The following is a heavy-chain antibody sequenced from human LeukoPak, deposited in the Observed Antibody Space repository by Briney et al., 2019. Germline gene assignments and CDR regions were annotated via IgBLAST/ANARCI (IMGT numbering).Heavy chain of an antibody. V-gene: IGHV1-2*02. CDR2: INPNSGGT. CDR1: GYTFTGYY. Sequence: ASVKVSCKASGYTFTGYYMHWVRQAPGQGLEWMGWINPNSGGTNYAQKFQGRVTMTRDTSISTAYMELSRLRSDDTAVYYCARDPAKYCSSTSCYGHYWGQGTLVTVSS. CDR3: ARDPAKYCSSTSCYGHY. D-gene: IGHD2-2*01. J-gene: IGHJ4*02.